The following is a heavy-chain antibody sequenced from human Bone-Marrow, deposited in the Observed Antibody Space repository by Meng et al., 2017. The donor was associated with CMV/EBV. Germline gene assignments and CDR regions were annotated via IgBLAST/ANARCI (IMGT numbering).Heavy chain of an antibody. D-gene: IGHD2-2*01. V-gene: IGHV1-24*01. CDR2: FDPEDGET. J-gene: IGHJ3*02. CDR1: GYTLTELS. Sequence: ASVKVSCKVSGYTLTELSMHWVRQAPGKGLEWMGGFDPEDGETIYAQKFQGRVTMTEDTSTDTAYMELSSLRSEDTAVYYCATDIVVVPAARKSAFDIWGPGPMVTVSS. CDR3: ATDIVVVPAARKSAFDI.